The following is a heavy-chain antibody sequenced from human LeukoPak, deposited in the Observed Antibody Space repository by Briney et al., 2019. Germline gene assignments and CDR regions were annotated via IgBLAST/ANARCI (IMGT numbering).Heavy chain of an antibody. CDR1: GGSISSYY. Sequence: PSETLSLTCTVSGGSISSYYWNWIRQPPGKGLEWIGYIYYSGSTKYNASLKSRVTTSVDTSKNKFSLNLTSVTAADTAVYYCARDGGFGELVTWGQGTLVTVSS. J-gene: IGHJ4*02. D-gene: IGHD3-10*01. CDR2: IYYSGST. CDR3: ARDGGFGELVT. V-gene: IGHV4-59*01.